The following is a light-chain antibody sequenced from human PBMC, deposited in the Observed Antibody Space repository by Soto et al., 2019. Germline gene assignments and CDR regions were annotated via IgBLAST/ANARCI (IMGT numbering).Light chain of an antibody. Sequence: QSVLTQPPSVSGAPGQRVTISCTGSSSNIGAGYDVHWYQQLPGTAPKLLIYGNSNRPSGVPDRFSGSNSGTSASLAITGLPADDEAYYYCQSYDSSLSGLVFGGGTKVTVL. CDR2: GNS. CDR3: QSYDSSLSGLV. J-gene: IGLJ2*01. CDR1: SSNIGAGYD. V-gene: IGLV1-40*01.